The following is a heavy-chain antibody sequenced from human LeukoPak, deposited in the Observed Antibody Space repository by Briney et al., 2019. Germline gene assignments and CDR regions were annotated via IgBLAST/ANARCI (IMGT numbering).Heavy chain of an antibody. V-gene: IGHV1-2*02. CDR3: ARDLAVPAAMAWGRWFDP. CDR1: GYTFTGYY. Sequence: ASVKVSCKASGYTFTGYYMHWVRQAPGQGLEWMGWINPNSGGTNYAQKFQGRVTMTTDTSITTAYMELSRLRFDDTAVYYCARDLAVPAAMAWGRWFDPWGRGTLVTVSS. J-gene: IGHJ5*02. D-gene: IGHD2-2*01. CDR2: INPNSGGT.